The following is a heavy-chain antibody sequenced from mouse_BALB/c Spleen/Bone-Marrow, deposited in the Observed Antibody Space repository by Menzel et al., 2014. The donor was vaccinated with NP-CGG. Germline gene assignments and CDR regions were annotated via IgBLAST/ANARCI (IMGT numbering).Heavy chain of an antibody. V-gene: IGHV14-1*02. CDR2: IDPENGNT. J-gene: IGHJ4*01. CDR1: GFNFKDYY. Sequence: EVQLHHSGVEIVRPGALVKLSCKASGFNFKDYYMQWVKQRPEQGLEWIGWIDPENGNTIYDPKFQGKASITADTSSNTAYLQLSSLTSEDTAVYYCARGDGYARDYWCQGTSGTVSS. CDR3: ARGDGYARDY.